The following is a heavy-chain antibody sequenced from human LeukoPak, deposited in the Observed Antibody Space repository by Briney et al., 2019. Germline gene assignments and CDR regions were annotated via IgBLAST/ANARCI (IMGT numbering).Heavy chain of an antibody. CDR1: GGSFSGYY. J-gene: IGHJ6*02. Sequence: SETLSLTCAVYGGSFSGYYWSWIRQPPGKGLKCSGEISHSGSTNYNPSLKSRVTISVDTSKIPFSLKLSSVPAADTAVYYCARDGLELREDLVRYYYGMDVWGQGTTVTVSS. D-gene: IGHD1-7*01. CDR2: ISHSGST. V-gene: IGHV4-34*01. CDR3: ARDGLELREDLVRYYYGMDV.